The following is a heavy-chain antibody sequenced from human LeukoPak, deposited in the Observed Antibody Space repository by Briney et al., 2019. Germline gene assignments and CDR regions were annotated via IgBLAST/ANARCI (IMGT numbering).Heavy chain of an antibody. D-gene: IGHD2-21*02. V-gene: IGHV3-23*01. J-gene: IGHJ1*01. CDR2: FSDSGGTS. CDR1: GFTFSTYA. CDR3: AKVFVTGMSYLPH. Sequence: GGSLRLSCAASGFTFSTYAMSWVRQATGKGLEWVSGFSDSGGTSYYADSVKGRLTISRDNSKNTLYLQMNSLRAEDTAVYYCAKVFVTGMSYLPHWGQGTLVIVSS.